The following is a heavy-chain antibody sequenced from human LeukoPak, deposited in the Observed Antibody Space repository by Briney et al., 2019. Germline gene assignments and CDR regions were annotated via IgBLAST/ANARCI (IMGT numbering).Heavy chain of an antibody. V-gene: IGHV3-21*01. CDR3: ARVSRMRWELLYFDY. Sequence: TGGSLRLSCAASGSTFSSYSMNRVRQAPGKGLEWVSSISSSSSYIYYADSVKGRFTISRDNAKNSLYLQMNSLRAEDTAVYYCARVSRMRWELLYFDYWGQGTLVTVSS. J-gene: IGHJ4*02. D-gene: IGHD1-26*01. CDR2: ISSSSSYI. CDR1: GSTFSSYS.